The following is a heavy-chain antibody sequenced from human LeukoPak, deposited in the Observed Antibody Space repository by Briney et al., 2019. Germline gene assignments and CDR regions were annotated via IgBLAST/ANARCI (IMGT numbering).Heavy chain of an antibody. CDR1: GFTFSSYA. CDR2: ISGSGGST. J-gene: IGHJ4*02. V-gene: IGHV3-23*01. D-gene: IGHD2-15*01. CDR3: AKDHWSGGSCYGIY. Sequence: GGSLRLSCAASGFTFSSYAMSWVRQAPGKGLEWVSAISGSGGSTYYADSVKGRFTISRDNSKNTLYLQMNSLRAEDTAVYYCAKDHWSGGSCYGIYWGQGTLVTASS.